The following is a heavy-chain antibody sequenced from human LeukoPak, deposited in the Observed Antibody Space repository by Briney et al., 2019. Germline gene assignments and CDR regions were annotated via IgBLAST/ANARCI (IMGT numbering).Heavy chain of an antibody. CDR1: GFTFSSYW. J-gene: IGHJ3*02. CDR3: TSYYDYVWGSYRDDAFDI. CDR2: IKQDGSEK. D-gene: IGHD3-16*02. Sequence: PGGSLRLSCAASGFTFSSYWMSWVRQAPGKGLEWVANIKQDGSEKYYVDSVKGRFTISRDNAKNSLYLQMNSLSAEDTAVYYCTSYYDYVWGSYRDDAFDIWGQGTMVTVSS. V-gene: IGHV3-7*01.